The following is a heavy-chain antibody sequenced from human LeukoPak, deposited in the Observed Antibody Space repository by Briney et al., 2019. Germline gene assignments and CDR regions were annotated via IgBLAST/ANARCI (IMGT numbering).Heavy chain of an antibody. Sequence: PSETLSLTCTVSGGSISSYYWSWIRQPPGKGLEWIGYIYYSGSTNYNPSLKSRVTISVDTSKNQFSLKLSSVTAADTAVYYCARAKLKYYYDSSGYYFGYWGQGTLVTVSS. CDR1: GGSISSYY. J-gene: IGHJ4*02. CDR2: IYYSGST. V-gene: IGHV4-59*01. CDR3: ARAKLKYYYDSSGYYFGY. D-gene: IGHD3-22*01.